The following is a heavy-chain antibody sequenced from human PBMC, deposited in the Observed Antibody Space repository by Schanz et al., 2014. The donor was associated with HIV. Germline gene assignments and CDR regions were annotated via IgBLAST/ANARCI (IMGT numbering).Heavy chain of an antibody. J-gene: IGHJ4*02. CDR1: GFRFDDCA. Sequence: EVHLVESGGGSVQPGRSLRLSCEASGFRFDDCAMHWVRQVPEKGLEWVSGISWSGKNRGYADSVRGRFTISRDNAKNSLYLQMNSLRAEDTAFYYCAKDMWAVAGILFDYWGQGTLVTVSS. CDR3: AKDMWAVAGILFDY. V-gene: IGHV3-9*01. D-gene: IGHD6-19*01. CDR2: ISWSGKNR.